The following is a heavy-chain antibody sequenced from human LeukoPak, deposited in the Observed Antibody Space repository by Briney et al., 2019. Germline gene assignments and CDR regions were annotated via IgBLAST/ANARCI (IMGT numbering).Heavy chain of an antibody. D-gene: IGHD3-10*01. V-gene: IGHV1-18*01. CDR3: ARFGWMARGVIIKMPDY. CDR1: GYTFTSYG. J-gene: IGHJ4*02. Sequence: ASVKVSCKASGYTFTSYGISWVRQAPGQGLEGMGWISAYNGNTNYAQKLQGRVTMTTDTSTSTAYMELRSLRSDDAAVYYCARFGWMARGVIIKMPDYWGQGTLVTVSS. CDR2: ISAYNGNT.